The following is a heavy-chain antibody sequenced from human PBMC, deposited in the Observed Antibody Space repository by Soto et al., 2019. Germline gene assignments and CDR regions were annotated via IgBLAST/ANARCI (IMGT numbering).Heavy chain of an antibody. V-gene: IGHV3-30*03. D-gene: IGHD5-12*01. Sequence: QMQLVAAGGGVVQPGMSLRLSCAVSGFTFTNHGIHWVRKAQGNGLEWVADISYNGIDKWYGDSVKGRVTISRDNHGDTEYLQMNGLRPEDTAVYYCASVEGRNGHDPRFDYWGKGTMVTVSS. J-gene: IGHJ4*02. CDR3: ASVEGRNGHDPRFDY. CDR2: ISYNGIDK. CDR1: GFTFTNHG.